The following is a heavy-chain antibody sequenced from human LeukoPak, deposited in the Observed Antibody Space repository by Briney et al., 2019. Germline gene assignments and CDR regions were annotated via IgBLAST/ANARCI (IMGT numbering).Heavy chain of an antibody. D-gene: IGHD3-9*01. CDR1: GGTFSSYA. CDR3: ARNPATGYYPYYYYYYMDV. V-gene: IGHV1-69*13. CDR2: IIPIFGTA. Sequence: ASVKVSCKASGGTFSSYAISWVRQAPGQGLEWMGGIIPIFGTANYAQKFQGRVTITADESTSTAYMELSSLRSEDTAVYYCARNPATGYYPYYYYYYMDVWGKGTTVTISS. J-gene: IGHJ6*03.